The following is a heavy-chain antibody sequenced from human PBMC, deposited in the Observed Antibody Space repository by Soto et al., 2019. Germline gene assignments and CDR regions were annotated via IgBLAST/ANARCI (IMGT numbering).Heavy chain of an antibody. D-gene: IGHD2-2*01. V-gene: IGHV3-23*01. CDR2: ISGSGGST. CDR3: ANDSLLYQLLLFYYFDY. J-gene: IGHJ4*02. Sequence: EVQLLESGGGLVQPGGSLRLSCAASGFTFSSYAMSWVRQAPGKGLEWVSAISGSGGSTYYEDSVKGLFTVSRDTSKNSLDRQMNSLRAEDTAVYYCANDSLLYQLLLFYYFDYWGQGTLVTVSS. CDR1: GFTFSSYA.